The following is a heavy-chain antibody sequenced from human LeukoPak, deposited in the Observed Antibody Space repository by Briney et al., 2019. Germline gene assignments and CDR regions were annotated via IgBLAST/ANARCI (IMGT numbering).Heavy chain of an antibody. J-gene: IGHJ3*02. D-gene: IGHD3-10*01. V-gene: IGHV3-66*01. Sequence: PGGSLRLSCAASGFTVSSNYMSWVRQAPGKGLEWVSVIYSGGSTYYADSVKGRFTISRDNSKNTLYLQMNSLRAEDTAVYYCARDPWAVRGVSNDAFDIWGQGTMVTVSS. CDR1: GFTVSSNY. CDR3: ARDPWAVRGVSNDAFDI. CDR2: IYSGGST.